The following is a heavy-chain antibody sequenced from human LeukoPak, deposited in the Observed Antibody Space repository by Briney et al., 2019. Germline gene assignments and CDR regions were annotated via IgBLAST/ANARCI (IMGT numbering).Heavy chain of an antibody. D-gene: IGHD3-10*01. CDR3: AKDLYSGRQTPWYFQH. CDR1: GFTFSSYA. Sequence: PGGSLRLSCAASGFTFSSYAMSWVRQAPGKGLEWVSAISGSGGSTYYADSVKGRFTISRDNSKNTLYLQMNSLRAEDTAIYYCAKDLYSGRQTPWYFQHWGQGTPVTVSS. J-gene: IGHJ1*01. V-gene: IGHV3-23*01. CDR2: ISGSGGST.